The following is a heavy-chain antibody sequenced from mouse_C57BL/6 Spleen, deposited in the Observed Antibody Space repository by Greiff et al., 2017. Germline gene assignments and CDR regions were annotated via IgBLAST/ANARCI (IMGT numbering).Heavy chain of an antibody. D-gene: IGHD1-1*01. V-gene: IGHV1-50*01. CDR1: GYTFTSYW. Sequence: QVQLQQPGAELVKPGASVKLSCKASGYTFTSYWMQWVKQRPGQGLEWIGEIDPSDSYTNYNQKFKGKATLTVDTSSSTAYMQLSSLTSEDSAVYYCARHDYYGSSPHFDYWGQGTTLTVSS. CDR2: IDPSDSYT. J-gene: IGHJ2*01. CDR3: ARHDYYGSSPHFDY.